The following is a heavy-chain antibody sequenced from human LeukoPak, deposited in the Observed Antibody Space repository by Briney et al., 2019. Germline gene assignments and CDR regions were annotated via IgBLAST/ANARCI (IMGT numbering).Heavy chain of an antibody. CDR2: IYYSGST. D-gene: IGHD1-26*01. J-gene: IGHJ3*02. CDR3: ARLRRGLAFDI. V-gene: IGHV4-59*08. Sequence: SETLSLTCTVSGGSISSYYWSWIRQPPGKGLEWIGYIYYSGSTNYNPSLKSRVTTSVDTSKNQFSLKLSSVTAADTAVYYCARLRRGLAFDIWGQGTMVTVSS. CDR1: GGSISSYY.